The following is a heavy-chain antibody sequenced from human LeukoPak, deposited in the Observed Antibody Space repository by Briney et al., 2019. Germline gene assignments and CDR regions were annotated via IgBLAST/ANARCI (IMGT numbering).Heavy chain of an antibody. V-gene: IGHV3-53*05. CDR2: IYSGGST. J-gene: IGHJ4*02. D-gene: IGHD2-15*01. CDR3: AKVATCSGGSCYSGFDY. CDR1: GFTVSSNY. Sequence: GGSLRLSCAASGFTVSSNYMSWVRQAPGKGLEWVSVIYSGGSTYYADSVKGRFTISRDNSKNTLYLHMNSLRAEDTAVYYCAKVATCSGGSCYSGFDYWGQGTLVTVSS.